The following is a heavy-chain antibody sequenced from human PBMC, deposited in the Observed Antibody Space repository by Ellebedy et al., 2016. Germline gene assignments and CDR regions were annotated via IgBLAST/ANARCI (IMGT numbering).Heavy chain of an antibody. J-gene: IGHJ4*02. V-gene: IGHV3-7*04. D-gene: IGHD6-19*01. CDR1: GFTVNNNY. Sequence: GGSLRLXCAASGFTVNNNYMSWVRQAPGKGLEWVANIKQDGSEKYYVDSVKGRFTISRDNAKTSVYLQMNSLTAEDTAVYYCARGSGWLHDYWGQGTLVTVSS. CDR2: IKQDGSEK. CDR3: ARGSGWLHDY.